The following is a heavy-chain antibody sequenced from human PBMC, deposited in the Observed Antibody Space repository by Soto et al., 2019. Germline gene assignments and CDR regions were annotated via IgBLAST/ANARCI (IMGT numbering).Heavy chain of an antibody. J-gene: IGHJ6*02. CDR1: GYSFTSYW. V-gene: IGHV5-10-1*01. Sequence: GESLKISCKGSGYSFTSYWISWVRQMPGKGLEWMGRIDPSDSYTNYSPSFQGHVTISADKSISTAYLQWSSLKAADTAIYYCARLSCSGGSCYTNYFYYYGMDVCGQGTTVTVSS. D-gene: IGHD2-15*01. CDR3: ARLSCSGGSCYTNYFYYYGMDV. CDR2: IDPSDSYT.